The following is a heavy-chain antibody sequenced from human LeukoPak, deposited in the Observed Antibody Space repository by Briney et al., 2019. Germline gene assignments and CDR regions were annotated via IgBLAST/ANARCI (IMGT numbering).Heavy chain of an antibody. D-gene: IGHD2-2*01. V-gene: IGHV4-34*01. CDR3: ARGAVVVPAAKGFDY. J-gene: IGHJ4*02. CDR1: GGSFSGYY. Sequence: PSETLSLTCAVYGGSFSGYYWSWIRQPPRKGQEWIGEINHSGSTNYNPSLKSRVTISVDTSQNQFSLKLSSVTAPDTAVYYCARGAVVVPAAKGFDYWGQGTLVTVSS. CDR2: INHSGST.